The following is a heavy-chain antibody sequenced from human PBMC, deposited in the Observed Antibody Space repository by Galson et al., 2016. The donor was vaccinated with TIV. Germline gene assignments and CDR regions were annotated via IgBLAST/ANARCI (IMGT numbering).Heavy chain of an antibody. J-gene: IGHJ6*03. CDR2: IIPLFGTV. CDR1: GDIFRSYG. V-gene: IGHV1-69*05. CDR3: ARVPQIYDYYMDV. Sequence: SVKVSCKASGDIFRSYGISWVRQAPGQGLEWMGAIIPLFGTVKYEQTFQGRLTITTDESTATVYMELSSLTSEDTASYYCARVPQIYDYYMDVWGKGTTVTVSS.